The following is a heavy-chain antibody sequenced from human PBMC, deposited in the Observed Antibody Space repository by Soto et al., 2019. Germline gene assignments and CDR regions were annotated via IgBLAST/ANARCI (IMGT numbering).Heavy chain of an antibody. CDR2: INPSGGST. V-gene: IGHV1-46*01. D-gene: IGHD3-22*01. Sequence: ASVKVSCKASGYTFTSYYMHWVRQAPGQGLEWMGIINPSGGSTSYAQKFQGRVTMTRDTSTSTVYMELSSLRSEDTAVYYCARDQTSVTMIVVVMEGTAFDIWGQGTMVTV. CDR1: GYTFTSYY. J-gene: IGHJ3*02. CDR3: ARDQTSVTMIVVVMEGTAFDI.